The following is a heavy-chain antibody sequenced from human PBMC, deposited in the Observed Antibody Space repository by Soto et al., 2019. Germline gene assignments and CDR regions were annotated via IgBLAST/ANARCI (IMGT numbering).Heavy chain of an antibody. D-gene: IGHD3-3*02. J-gene: IGHJ5*02. V-gene: IGHV4-34*01. CDR2: INHSGST. Sequence: SDTLSLTCAVYGGSSSGYYWSWIRQPPGKGLEWIGEINHSGSTNYNPSLKSRVTISVDTSKNQFSLKLSSVTAADTAVYYCARCGIRRYPQTTPNWFDPWGQGTLVTVSS. CDR3: ARCGIRRYPQTTPNWFDP. CDR1: GGSSSGYY.